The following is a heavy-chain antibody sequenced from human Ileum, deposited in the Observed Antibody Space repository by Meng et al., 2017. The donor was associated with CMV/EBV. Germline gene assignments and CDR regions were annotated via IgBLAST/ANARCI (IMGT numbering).Heavy chain of an antibody. V-gene: IGHV3-53*01. D-gene: IGHD6-19*01. CDR1: RLTFSTYA. J-gene: IGHJ4*02. Sequence: GGSLRLSCVVSRLTFSTYAMHWVRQAPGKGLEWVSVIYAGGSTYYADSVKGRFTISRDNSKNTLYLQMNSLRAEDTAVYYCAKAYSGWYVDYWGQGTRVTVSS. CDR2: IYAGGST. CDR3: AKAYSGWYVDY.